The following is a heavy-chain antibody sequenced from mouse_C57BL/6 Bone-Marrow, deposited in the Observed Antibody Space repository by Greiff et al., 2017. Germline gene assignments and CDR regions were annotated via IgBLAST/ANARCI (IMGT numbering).Heavy chain of an antibody. V-gene: IGHV1-9*01. J-gene: IGHJ3*01. Sequence: QVQLQQSGAELMMPGASVKLSCTASGYTFTGYCIEWVKQRPGHGLEWIGEILPGNGNTNYNEKFKGKATFTADTSSNTAYMQLSSLTAEDSAIYYCARMRRISGWFAYWGQGTLVTVSA. CDR1: GYTFTGYC. CDR3: ARMRRISGWFAY. CDR2: ILPGNGNT. D-gene: IGHD3-1*01.